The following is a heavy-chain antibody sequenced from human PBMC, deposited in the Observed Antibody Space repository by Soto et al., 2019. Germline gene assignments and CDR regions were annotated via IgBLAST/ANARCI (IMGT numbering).Heavy chain of an antibody. CDR1: GYTFTSYG. V-gene: IGHV1-18*01. CDR2: ISAYNGNT. CDR3: ERFTAAQEIDY. Sequence: ASVQVSCKASGYTFTSYGISWVRQAPGQGLEWMGWISAYNGNTNYAQKLQGRVTMTTDTSTSTAYMELRSLRSDDTAVYYCERFTAAQEIDYWGQGTLVTVSS. D-gene: IGHD6-13*01. J-gene: IGHJ4*02.